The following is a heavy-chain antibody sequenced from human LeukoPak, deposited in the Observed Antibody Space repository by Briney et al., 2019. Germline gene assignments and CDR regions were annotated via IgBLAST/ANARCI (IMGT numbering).Heavy chain of an antibody. CDR3: ARGPIVVVVAAAYYFDY. V-gene: IGHV4-34*01. Sequence: SETLSLTCAVYGGSFSGYYWSWIRQPPGKGLEWIGEINHSGSTNYNPSLKSRVTISVDTSKSQFSLELSSVTAADTAVYYCARGPIVVVVAAAYYFDYWGQGTLVTVSS. CDR1: GGSFSGYY. J-gene: IGHJ4*02. D-gene: IGHD2-15*01. CDR2: INHSGST.